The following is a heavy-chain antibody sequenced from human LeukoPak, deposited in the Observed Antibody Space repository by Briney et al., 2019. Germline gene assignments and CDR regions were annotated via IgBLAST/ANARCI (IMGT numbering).Heavy chain of an antibody. D-gene: IGHD3-10*01. V-gene: IGHV3-30-3*01. CDR3: AKDPGWFGEDKNWYFDL. Sequence: TGGSLRLSCAASGFTFSSYAMHWVRQAPGKGLEWVAVISYDGSNKYYADSVKGRFTISRDNSKNTLYLQMNSLRADDTAVYYCAKDPGWFGEDKNWYFDLWGRGTLVTVSS. CDR2: ISYDGSNK. CDR1: GFTFSSYA. J-gene: IGHJ2*01.